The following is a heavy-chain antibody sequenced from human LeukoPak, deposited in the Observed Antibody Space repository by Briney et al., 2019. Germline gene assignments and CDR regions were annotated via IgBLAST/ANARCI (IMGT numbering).Heavy chain of an antibody. CDR3: ARAPRGRDGYNPYYFDY. CDR1: GFSVSSNC. D-gene: IGHD5-24*01. J-gene: IGHJ4*02. CDR2: IYSVGDT. V-gene: IGHV3-53*01. Sequence: GGSLRLSCRASGFSVSSNCKSWVRQAPGKGLEWVSLIYSVGDTYYTDSVKGRFTISRDNSKNTLYLQMNSLRAEDTAVYYCARAPRGRDGYNPYYFDYWGQGTLVTFSS.